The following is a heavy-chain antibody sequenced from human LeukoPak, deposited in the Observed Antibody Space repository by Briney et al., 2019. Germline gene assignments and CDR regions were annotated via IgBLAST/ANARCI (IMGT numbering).Heavy chain of an antibody. Sequence: GGSLRLSCAASGFTFSSFGMYWVRHAPGKGLEWLSYISTSSGTMYYEYSVNGRLTISRDNAKNSLSLQMNSLRDEDTAVYCCARDHCTGGVRYYYSDFWGRGPLVGVS. CDR3: ARDHCTGGVRYYYSDF. CDR2: ISTSSGTM. V-gene: IGHV3-48*02. CDR1: GFTFSSFG. D-gene: IGHD2-8*02. J-gene: IGHJ4*02.